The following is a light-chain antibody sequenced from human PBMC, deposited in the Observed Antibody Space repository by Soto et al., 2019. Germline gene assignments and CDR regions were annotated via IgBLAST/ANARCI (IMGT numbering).Light chain of an antibody. CDR3: QQYNTYSRT. Sequence: DIQMTQSPSTLSASVGDRVTITCRASQSISNWLVWYQQRPGKAPKLLIYKASSLEGGVPSRFSGSGSGTEFTLTISSLQPDDFATYYCQQYNTYSRTFGQGTKVEIK. CDR2: KAS. V-gene: IGKV1-5*03. J-gene: IGKJ1*01. CDR1: QSISNW.